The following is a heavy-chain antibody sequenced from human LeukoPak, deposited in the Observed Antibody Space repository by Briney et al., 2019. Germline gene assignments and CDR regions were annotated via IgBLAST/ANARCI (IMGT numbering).Heavy chain of an antibody. D-gene: IGHD6-13*01. CDR2: IYPGDSDT. Sequence: GESLKISCKGSGYSLTSYWIGWVRQMPGKGLEWMGIIYPGDSDTRYSPSFQGQVTISADKSISTAYLQWSSLKASDTAMYYCARSEVIAAAGTHFDYWGQGTLVTVSS. CDR3: ARSEVIAAAGTHFDY. CDR1: GYSLTSYW. J-gene: IGHJ4*02. V-gene: IGHV5-51*01.